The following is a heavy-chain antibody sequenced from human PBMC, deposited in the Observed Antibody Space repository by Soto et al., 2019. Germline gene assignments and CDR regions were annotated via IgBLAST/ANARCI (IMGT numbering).Heavy chain of an antibody. Sequence: EVQLVESGGGLVQPGESLRLSCAASGFTFSYYWMHWVRQAPGKGLVWVSRIHSDGSSTTYADSVKGRFTISRDNARNMLYQQMNSLRAEDTAVYYCARGDRGAFDLWGQGTVVTVSS. D-gene: IGHD1-26*01. CDR1: GFTFSYYW. J-gene: IGHJ3*01. CDR3: ARGDRGAFDL. V-gene: IGHV3-74*01. CDR2: IHSDGSST.